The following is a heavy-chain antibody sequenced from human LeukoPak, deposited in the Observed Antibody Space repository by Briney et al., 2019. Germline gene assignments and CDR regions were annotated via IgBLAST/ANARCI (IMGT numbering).Heavy chain of an antibody. J-gene: IGHJ5*02. CDR1: GFTFRNYV. V-gene: IGHV3-15*07. CDR3: ATDFYDST. D-gene: IGHD3-22*01. CDR2: IRSNSDGGTI. Sequence: PGGSLRLSCAASGFTFRNYVIHWVRQAPGKGLEWVGRIRSNSDGGTIDYAAPVKGRFTLSRDDSKTTLYLQMNSLQTEDTAVYYCATDFYDSTWGQGTLVTVSS.